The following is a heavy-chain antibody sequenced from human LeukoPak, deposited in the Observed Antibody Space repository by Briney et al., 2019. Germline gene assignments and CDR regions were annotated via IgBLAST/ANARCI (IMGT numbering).Heavy chain of an antibody. Sequence: PSETLSLTCGDYGGSFSGFYCNWIRQPPGKGLEWIGEINHSGTTNYNPSLKSRVTISVDTSKNHVSLNLHSVTAADTAVYYCARGQYFDSSGNCYFHYWGQGTLVTVSS. CDR1: GGSFSGFY. D-gene: IGHD3-22*01. CDR3: ARGQYFDSSGNCYFHY. J-gene: IGHJ4*02. V-gene: IGHV4-34*01. CDR2: INHSGTT.